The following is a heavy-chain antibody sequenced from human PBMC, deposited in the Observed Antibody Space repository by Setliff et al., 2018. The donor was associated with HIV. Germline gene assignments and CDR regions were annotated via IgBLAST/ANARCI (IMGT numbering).Heavy chain of an antibody. CDR3: ARDSRYFEMDWWFDP. CDR1: GYAFVTYA. D-gene: IGHD3-9*01. J-gene: IGHJ5*02. CDR2: INAGTGDI. Sequence: ASVKVSCKGSGYAFVTYAMHWVRQAPGQRLEWMGWINAGTGDIEYSQKFQGRVTITRDRSANTVYMELIRLTSADTAVYYCARDSRYFEMDWWFDPWGQGTLVTVSS. V-gene: IGHV1-3*01.